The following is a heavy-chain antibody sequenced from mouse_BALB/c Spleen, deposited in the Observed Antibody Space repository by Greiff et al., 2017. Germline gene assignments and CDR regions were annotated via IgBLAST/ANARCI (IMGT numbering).Heavy chain of an antibody. CDR2: ISSGGST. CDR3: ARKGDGYYVSFAY. Sequence: EVKVEESGGGLVKPGGSLKLSCAASGFTFSSYAMSWVRQTPEKRLEWVASISSGGSTYYPDSVKGRFTISRDNARNILYLQMSSLRSEDTAMYYCARKGDGYYVSFAYWGQGTLVTVSA. CDR1: GFTFSSYA. D-gene: IGHD2-3*01. J-gene: IGHJ3*01. V-gene: IGHV5-6-5*01.